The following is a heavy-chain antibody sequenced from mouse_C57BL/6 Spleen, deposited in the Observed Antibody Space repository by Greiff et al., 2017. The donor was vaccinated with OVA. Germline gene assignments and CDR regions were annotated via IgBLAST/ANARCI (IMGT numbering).Heavy chain of an antibody. J-gene: IGHJ1*03. CDR1: GYTFTSYW. Sequence: QVQLQQPGAELAKPGASVKLSCKASGYTFTSYWMQWVKQRPGQGLEWIGEIDPSDSYTNYNQKFKGKATLTVDTSSSTAYMQLSSLTSEDSAVYYCARPLITTVVEGYFDVWGTGTTVTVSS. V-gene: IGHV1-50*01. CDR2: IDPSDSYT. D-gene: IGHD1-1*01. CDR3: ARPLITTVVEGYFDV.